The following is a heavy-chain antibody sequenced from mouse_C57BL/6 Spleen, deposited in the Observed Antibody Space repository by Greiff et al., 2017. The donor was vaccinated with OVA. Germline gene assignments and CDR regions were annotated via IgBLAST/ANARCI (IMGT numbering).Heavy chain of an antibody. V-gene: IGHV10-1*01. J-gene: IGHJ4*01. D-gene: IGHD1-1*01. CDR3: VREGYYGSLYAMDY. Sequence: EVKLMESGGGLVQPKGSLKLSCAASGFSFNTYAMNWVRQAPGKGLEWVARIRSKSNNYATYYADSVKDRFNISRDDSESMLYLQMNNLKTEDTAMYYCVREGYYGSLYAMDYWGQGTSVTVSS. CDR1: GFSFNTYA. CDR2: IRSKSNNYAT.